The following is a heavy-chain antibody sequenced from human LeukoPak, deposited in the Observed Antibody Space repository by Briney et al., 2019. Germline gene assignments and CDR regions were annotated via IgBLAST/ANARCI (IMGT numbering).Heavy chain of an antibody. CDR1: GGSFSGYY. CDR2: INHSGST. D-gene: IGHD5-18*01. Sequence: SETLSLTCAVYGGSFSGYYWSWIRQPPGKGLEWIGEINHSGSTNYNPSLKSRVTISVDTSKNQFSLKLSSVTAADTAVYYCARGHVTREYSYGRPYYYYGMDVWGQGTTVTVSS. J-gene: IGHJ6*02. CDR3: ARGHVTREYSYGRPYYYYGMDV. V-gene: IGHV4-34*01.